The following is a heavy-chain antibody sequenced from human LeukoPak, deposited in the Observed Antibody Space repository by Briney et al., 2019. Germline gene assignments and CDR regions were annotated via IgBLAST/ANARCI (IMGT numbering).Heavy chain of an antibody. V-gene: IGHV3-23*01. Sequence: GGSLRLSCTVSGLPFGNEAMSWVRQAPGRGLEWVSSISPGGGTTYYADSVKGRFTISRDNSKNTLYVQMNSLRAEDTAIYYCAKSRSGSSNWALRIFDNWGQGTMVSVSS. CDR1: GLPFGNEA. J-gene: IGHJ4*02. CDR3: AKSRSGSSNWALRIFDN. CDR2: ISPGGGTT. D-gene: IGHD3-10*01.